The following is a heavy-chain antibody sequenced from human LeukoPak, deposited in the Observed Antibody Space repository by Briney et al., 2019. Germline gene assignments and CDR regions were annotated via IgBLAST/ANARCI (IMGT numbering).Heavy chain of an antibody. D-gene: IGHD1/OR15-1a*01. Sequence: SETLSLTCTVSGGSISSYYWSWIRQPAGKGLEWIGRIYTSGSTNYNPSLKSRVTMSVDTSKNQFSLKLSSVTAADTAVYYCARDDGRRDRTMYDAFGIWGQGTMVTVSS. J-gene: IGHJ3*02. V-gene: IGHV4-4*07. CDR2: IYTSGST. CDR3: ARDDGRRDRTMYDAFGI. CDR1: GGSISSYY.